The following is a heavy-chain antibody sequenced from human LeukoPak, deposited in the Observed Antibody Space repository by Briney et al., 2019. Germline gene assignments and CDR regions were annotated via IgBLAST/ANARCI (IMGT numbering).Heavy chain of an antibody. D-gene: IGHD3-22*01. Sequence: SVKVSCKASGGTFSSYAISWVRQAPGQGLEWMGRIIPIFGTANYAQKFQGRVTITADKSTSAAYMELSSLRSEDTAVYYCARRHTYYYDSSGPGGFDPWGQGTLVTVSS. V-gene: IGHV1-69*06. J-gene: IGHJ5*02. CDR1: GGTFSSYA. CDR3: ARRHTYYYDSSGPGGFDP. CDR2: IIPIFGTA.